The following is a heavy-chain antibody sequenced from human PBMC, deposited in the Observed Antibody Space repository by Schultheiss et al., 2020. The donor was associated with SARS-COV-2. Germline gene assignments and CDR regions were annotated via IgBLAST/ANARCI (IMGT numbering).Heavy chain of an antibody. CDR2: INPNSGGT. D-gene: IGHD3-10*01. CDR3: ARDRAQGLGMDV. V-gene: IGHV1-2*04. Sequence: ASVKVSCKASGYTFTGYCMHWVRQAPGQGLEWMGWINPNSGGTNYAQKFQGWVTMTRDTSISTAYMELSRLRSDDTAVYYCARDRAQGLGMDVWGQGTTVTVSS. J-gene: IGHJ6*02. CDR1: GYTFTGYC.